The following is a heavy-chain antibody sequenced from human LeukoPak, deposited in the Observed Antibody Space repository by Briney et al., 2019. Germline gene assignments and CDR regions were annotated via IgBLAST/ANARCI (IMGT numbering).Heavy chain of an antibody. Sequence: ASVKVSCKTSGGSFSNNGIAWVRQAPGQGLEWMGGIIPLLDVADYAQKFQGRVTFTADKSTNTVYMELSSLGSEDTAVYYCARVPHRAAGYTYEFDYWGQGTLVTVSS. J-gene: IGHJ4*02. CDR2: IIPLLDVA. V-gene: IGHV1-69*10. CDR3: ARVPHRAAGYTYEFDY. D-gene: IGHD5-18*01. CDR1: GGSFSNNG.